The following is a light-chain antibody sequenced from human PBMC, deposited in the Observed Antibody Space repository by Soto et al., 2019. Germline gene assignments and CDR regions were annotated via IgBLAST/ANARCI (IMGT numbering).Light chain of an antibody. Sequence: MHLTRSPSPLSASVGNTVTITCRTSQSISNYLTWYQQKQGKAPKSLIYKASTLTSGVPSRFSGSGYGTDFTLTISSLQPDDFATYYCQQYGTSSRTFGQGTQVDIK. V-gene: IGKV1-5*03. CDR1: QSISNY. CDR3: QQYGTSSRT. CDR2: KAS. J-gene: IGKJ1*01.